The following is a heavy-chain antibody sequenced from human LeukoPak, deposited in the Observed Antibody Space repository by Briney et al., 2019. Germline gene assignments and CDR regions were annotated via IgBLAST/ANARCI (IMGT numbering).Heavy chain of an antibody. CDR1: GFTFSSYD. D-gene: IGHD6-13*01. J-gene: IGHJ6*02. V-gene: IGHV3-13*01. CDR3: ARGAHSSSWRYYYYGMDV. Sequence: PGGSLRLSCAASGFTFSSYDMHWVRQATGKGLEWVSAIGTAGDTYYPGSVKGRFTISRENAKNSLYLQMNSLRAGDTAVYYCARGAHSSSWRYYYYGMDVWGQGTTVTVSS. CDR2: IGTAGDT.